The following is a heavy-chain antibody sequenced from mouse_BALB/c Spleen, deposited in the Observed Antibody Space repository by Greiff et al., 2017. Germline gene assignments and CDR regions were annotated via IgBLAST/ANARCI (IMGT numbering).Heavy chain of an antibody. J-gene: IGHJ3*01. CDR3: ARIYYYGSSPAY. CDR2: IWAGGST. V-gene: IGHV2-9*02. Sequence: VQRVESGPGLVAPSHSLSITCTVSGFSLTSYGVHWVRQPPGKGLEWLGVIWAGGSTNYNSALMSRLSIRKDNSKSQVFLTMNSLQTYDTAMYYCARIYYYGSSPAYWGQGILVTVSA. CDR1: GFSLTSYG. D-gene: IGHD1-1*01.